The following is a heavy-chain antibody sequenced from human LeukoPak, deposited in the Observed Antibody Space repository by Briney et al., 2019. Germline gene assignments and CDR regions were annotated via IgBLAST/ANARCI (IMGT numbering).Heavy chain of an antibody. CDR3: ARAGYGGNSFGI. J-gene: IGHJ3*02. V-gene: IGHV4-39*07. D-gene: IGHD4-23*01. CDR1: GGSISSSSYY. CDR2: IYYSGST. Sequence: SETLSLTCTVSGGSISSSSYYWGWIRQPPGKGLEWIGSIYYSGSTYYNPSLKSRVTISVDTSKNQFSLKLSSVTAADTAVYYCARAGYGGNSFGIWGQGTMVTVSS.